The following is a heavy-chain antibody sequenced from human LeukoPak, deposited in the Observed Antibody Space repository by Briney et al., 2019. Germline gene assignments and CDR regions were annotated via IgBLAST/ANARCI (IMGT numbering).Heavy chain of an antibody. CDR1: GGSFSGYY. CDR2: INHSGST. Sequence: SETLSLTCAVYGGSFSGYYWSWIRQPPGKGLEWIGEINHSGSTNYNPSLKSRVTISVDTSKNQFSLKLSSVTAADTAVYYCARGGYYGSGNDFRFDPWGQGTLVTVSS. D-gene: IGHD3-10*01. CDR3: ARGGYYGSGNDFRFDP. J-gene: IGHJ5*02. V-gene: IGHV4-34*01.